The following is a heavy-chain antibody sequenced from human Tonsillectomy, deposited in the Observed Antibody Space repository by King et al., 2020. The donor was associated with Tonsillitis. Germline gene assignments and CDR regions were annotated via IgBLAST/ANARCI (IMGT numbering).Heavy chain of an antibody. J-gene: IGHJ2*01. D-gene: IGHD6-19*01. V-gene: IGHV4-39*01. Sequence: LQLQESGPGLVKPSETLSLTCTVSGGSISSSSYYWGWIRQPPGKGLEWIGSIYYSGSTYYNPSLKSRVTISVDTSKTQFSLKLSSVTAADTAVYYCARQLYSSGWSLGYFDLWGRGTLVTVSS. CDR3: ARQLYSSGWSLGYFDL. CDR1: GGSISSSSYY. CDR2: IYYSGST.